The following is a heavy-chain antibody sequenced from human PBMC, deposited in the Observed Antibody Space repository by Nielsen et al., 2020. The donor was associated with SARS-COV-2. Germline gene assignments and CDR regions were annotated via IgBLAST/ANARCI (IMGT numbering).Heavy chain of an antibody. CDR1: GGSISSYY. CDR3: ARSRRGQYQLLSGYFDY. CDR2: IYYSGST. V-gene: IGHV4-59*08. Sequence: SETLSLTCTVSGGSISSYYWSWIRQPPGKGLEWIGYIYYSGSTNYNPSLKSRVTISVDTSKNQFSLKLSSVTAADTAVYYCARSRRGQYQLLSGYFDYWGQGTLVTVSS. D-gene: IGHD2-2*01. J-gene: IGHJ4*02.